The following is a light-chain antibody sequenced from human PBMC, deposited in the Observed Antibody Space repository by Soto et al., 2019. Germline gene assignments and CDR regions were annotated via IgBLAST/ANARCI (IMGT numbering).Light chain of an antibody. V-gene: IGKV2-28*01. J-gene: IGKJ1*01. CDR2: GAS. CDR3: QQYNTWPRT. CDR1: QSLLHSHGYHY. Sequence: DIVMTQSPPSLPVTPGEPASISCRSSQSLLHSHGYHYLDWYLQKPGQSPQLLFYGASIRATAVPARFTASGSGTEFTLTISSLQSEDFAVYYCQQYNTWPRTFGQGTKVDIK.